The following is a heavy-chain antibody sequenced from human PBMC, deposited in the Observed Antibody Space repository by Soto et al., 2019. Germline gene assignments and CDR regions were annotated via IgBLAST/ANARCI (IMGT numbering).Heavy chain of an antibody. CDR1: EGSIGSTNW. J-gene: IGHJ1*01. V-gene: IGHV4-4*02. CDR3: ARLGDCSNHRCHPGWVPP. CDR2: IFHTGNT. Sequence: SETLSLTSAVSEGSIGSTNWWILVRQPPGKGLEWIADIFHTGNTSNDPSLKSRVTITGDKSKNQFYLNLNSLTAADTAVYYCARLGDCSNHRCHPGWVPPWGQASLVNISS. D-gene: IGHD2-2*01.